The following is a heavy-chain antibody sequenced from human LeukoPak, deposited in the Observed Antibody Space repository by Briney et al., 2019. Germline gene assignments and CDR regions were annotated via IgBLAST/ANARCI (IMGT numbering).Heavy chain of an antibody. CDR1: GGSFSGYY. D-gene: IGHD3-10*01. CDR2: INHSGST. V-gene: IGHV4-34*01. Sequence: SETLSLTCTVYGGSFSGYYWSWIRQPPGKGLEWIGEINHSGSTNYNPSLKSRVTISVDTSKNQFSLKLSSVTAADTAVYYCARGRTSPYYYGSESRWRGWFDPWGQGTLVTVSS. CDR3: ARGRTSPYYYGSESRWRGWFDP. J-gene: IGHJ5*02.